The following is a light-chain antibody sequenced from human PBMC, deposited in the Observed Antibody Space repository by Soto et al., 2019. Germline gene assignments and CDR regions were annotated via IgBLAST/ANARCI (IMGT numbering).Light chain of an antibody. CDR1: QGISSY. CDR2: AAS. J-gene: IGKJ4*01. V-gene: IGKV1-9*01. CDR3: QQLNSYPFT. Sequence: DIQLTQSPSFLSASVGDRVTITRRASQGISSYLAWYQQKPGKAPKLLIYAASTLQSVVPSRCSGSGSGTEINLPISSLQDDDVAPYYCQQLNSYPFTFGERTTVEIK.